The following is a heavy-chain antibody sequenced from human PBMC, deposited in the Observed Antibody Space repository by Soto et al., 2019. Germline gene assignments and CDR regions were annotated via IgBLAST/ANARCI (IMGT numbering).Heavy chain of an antibody. V-gene: IGHV3-21*01. Sequence: PGGFLILSCAASGFTFSSYIMNWDRQAPGKGLEWVSSISSSSSYIYYADSVKGRFTISRDNAKNSLYLQMNSLRAEDTAVYYCARDLTEPPLDYWGQGTLHTASS. D-gene: IGHD7-27*01. CDR2: ISSSSSYI. CDR3: ARDLTEPPLDY. CDR1: GFTFSSYI. J-gene: IGHJ4*02.